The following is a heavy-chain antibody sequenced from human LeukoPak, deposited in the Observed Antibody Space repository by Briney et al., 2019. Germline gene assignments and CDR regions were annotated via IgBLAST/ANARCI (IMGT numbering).Heavy chain of an antibody. J-gene: IGHJ6*02. V-gene: IGHV1-2*04. D-gene: IGHD3-9*01. Sequence: PGASVKVSCTASGYTFTGYYMHWVRQAPGQGLEWMGWINPNSGGTNYAQKFQGWVTMTRDTSTSTAYMELSSLRSEDTAVYYCARDRGDYDILTGYRYYYYGMDVWGQGTTVTVSS. CDR3: ARDRGDYDILTGYRYYYYGMDV. CDR2: INPNSGGT. CDR1: GYTFTGYY.